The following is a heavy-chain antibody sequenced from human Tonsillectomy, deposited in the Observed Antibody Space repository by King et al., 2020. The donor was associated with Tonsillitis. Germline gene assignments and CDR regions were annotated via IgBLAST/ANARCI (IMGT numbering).Heavy chain of an antibody. CDR1: GFTFSSYS. V-gene: IGHV3-33*05. D-gene: IGHD6-19*01. CDR3: ARERLWSSGWGIDN. J-gene: IGHJ4*02. Sequence: VQLVESGGGVVQPGRSLRLSCAASGFTFSSYSMHWVRQAPGKGLEWVALISYDGSRTYYADSMKGRFTISRDNSNNTLYLQMTSLRTEDTAVYYCARERLWSSGWGIDNGGQGTLVSVSS. CDR2: ISYDGSRT.